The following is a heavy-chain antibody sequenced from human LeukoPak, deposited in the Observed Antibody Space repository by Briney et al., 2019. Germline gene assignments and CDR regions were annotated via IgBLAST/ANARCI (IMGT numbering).Heavy chain of an antibody. CDR1: GFTFSSYA. CDR3: ATDTPETAAFDY. Sequence: GGSLRLSCAASGFTFSSYAMTWVRQAPGKGLEWVSAISGSGGGTYYADSVKGRFTISRDNSENTLYLQMNSLRAEDTAVYYCATDTPETAAFDYWGQGTLVTVSS. V-gene: IGHV3-23*01. J-gene: IGHJ4*02. CDR2: ISGSGGGT. D-gene: IGHD1-1*01.